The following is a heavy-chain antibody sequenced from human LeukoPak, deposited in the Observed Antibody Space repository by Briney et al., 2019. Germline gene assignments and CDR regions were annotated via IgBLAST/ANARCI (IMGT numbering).Heavy chain of an antibody. Sequence: GGSLRLSCAASGFTFSSYWMTWVRQAPGKGLEWVATIKQDGSGRYYVDSVKGRFSISRDNARNSLYLQMNSLRAEDTAVYYCAREYSSDWPTRFDYWGQGTLVTVSS. D-gene: IGHD6-19*01. J-gene: IGHJ4*02. CDR2: IKQDGSGR. CDR1: GFTFSSYW. V-gene: IGHV3-7*01. CDR3: AREYSSDWPTRFDY.